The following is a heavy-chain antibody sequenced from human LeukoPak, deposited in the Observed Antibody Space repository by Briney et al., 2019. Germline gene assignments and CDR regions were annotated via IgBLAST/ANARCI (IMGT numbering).Heavy chain of an antibody. J-gene: IGHJ4*02. V-gene: IGHV4-59*08. D-gene: IGHD6-13*01. CDR1: GGSITSYY. Sequence: SETLSLTCTVCGGSITSYYWSWIRQLPGKGLEWVAYIHSSGITSYNPSLKSRVTISVDMSKSQFSLKLTSVTAADTAVYFCARQPDRRQLVLWGQGTLVTVSS. CDR2: IHSSGIT. CDR3: ARQPDRRQLVL.